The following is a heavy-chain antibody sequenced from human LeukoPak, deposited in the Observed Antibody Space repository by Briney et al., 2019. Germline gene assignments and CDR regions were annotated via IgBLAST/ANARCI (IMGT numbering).Heavy chain of an antibody. V-gene: IGHV3-7*03. CDR3: AKFQRYDFWSGFLYYMDV. D-gene: IGHD3-3*01. J-gene: IGHJ6*03. CDR2: IKQDGSEK. Sequence: GGSLRLSCAASGFTFNNYAMSWVRQAPGKGLEWVANIKQDGSEKYYVDSVKGRFTISRDNAKKSLYLQMNSLRAEDTAVYYCAKFQRYDFWSGFLYYMDVWGKGTTVTVSS. CDR1: GFTFNNYA.